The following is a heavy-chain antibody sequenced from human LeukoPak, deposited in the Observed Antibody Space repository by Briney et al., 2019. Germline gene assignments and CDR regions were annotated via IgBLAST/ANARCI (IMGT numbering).Heavy chain of an antibody. Sequence: PGGSLRLSCTASGFTFSVYAMIWVRQAPEKGLEWVSGISGSGGSTYYADSAKGRFTISRDNSKNTLYLQMNSLRAEDTAVYYCAKVWSADFWSGYFTWFDPWGQGTLVTVSS. J-gene: IGHJ5*02. CDR1: GFTFSVYA. D-gene: IGHD3-3*01. CDR3: AKVWSADFWSGYFTWFDP. V-gene: IGHV3-23*01. CDR2: ISGSGGST.